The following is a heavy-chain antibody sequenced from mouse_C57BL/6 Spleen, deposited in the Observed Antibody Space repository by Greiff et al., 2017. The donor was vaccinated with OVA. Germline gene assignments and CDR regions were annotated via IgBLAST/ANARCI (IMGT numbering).Heavy chain of an antibody. J-gene: IGHJ2*01. Sequence: VQLQQSGAELVRPGASVKLSCTASGFNIKDYYMHWVKQRPEQGLEWIGRIDPEDGDTEYAPKFQGKATMTADTSSNTAYLQLSSLTSEATAVYCCTSSGQLRPDYWGQGTTLTVSS. CDR3: TSSGQLRPDY. CDR1: GFNIKDYY. D-gene: IGHD3-2*02. V-gene: IGHV14-1*01. CDR2: IDPEDGDT.